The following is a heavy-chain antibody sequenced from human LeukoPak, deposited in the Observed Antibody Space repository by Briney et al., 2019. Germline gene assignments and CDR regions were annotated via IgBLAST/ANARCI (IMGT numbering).Heavy chain of an antibody. Sequence: GESLKISYKASGYSFTTYWIGWVRQMPGKGLEWMGIIYPADSDTRYSPSFQGQVTISADKSISTAYLQWSSLKASDTAMYYCARTYCGGDCYYSYFDYWGQGTLVTVSS. J-gene: IGHJ4*02. V-gene: IGHV5-51*01. CDR1: GYSFTTYW. CDR3: ARTYCGGDCYYSYFDY. CDR2: IYPADSDT. D-gene: IGHD2-21*02.